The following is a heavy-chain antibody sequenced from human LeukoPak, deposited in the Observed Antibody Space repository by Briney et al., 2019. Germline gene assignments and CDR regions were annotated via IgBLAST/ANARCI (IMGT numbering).Heavy chain of an antibody. Sequence: PGGSLRLSCAASGFTVNTNYMTWVRQAPGKGLEWVSVIYSGGSTYYADSVKGRFTISRDNSKNTLYLQMNSLRAEDTAVYYCARMGYDAFDIWGHGTMVTVSA. CDR3: ARMGYDAFDI. V-gene: IGHV3-53*01. CDR1: GFTVNTNY. D-gene: IGHD3-16*01. CDR2: IYSGGST. J-gene: IGHJ3*02.